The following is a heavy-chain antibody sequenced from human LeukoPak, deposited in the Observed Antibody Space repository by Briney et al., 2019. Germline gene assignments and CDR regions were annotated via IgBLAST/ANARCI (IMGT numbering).Heavy chain of an antibody. D-gene: IGHD7-27*01. J-gene: IGHJ4*02. CDR2: IYYSGST. V-gene: IGHV4-59*01. CDR3: ARDKVPGDY. CDR1: GGSISSYY. Sequence: SETLSLTCTVSGGSISSYYWNWIRQPPGKGLEWIGYIYYSGSTDYNPSLKSRVTISVDTSKNQFSLKVSSVTAADTAVYYCARDKVPGDYWGQGTLVTVSS.